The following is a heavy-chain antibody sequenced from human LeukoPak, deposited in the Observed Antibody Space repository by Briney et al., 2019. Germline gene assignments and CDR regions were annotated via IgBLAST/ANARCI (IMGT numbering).Heavy chain of an antibody. CDR2: IYTSVST. D-gene: IGHD3-10*01. CDR1: GGSISSYY. V-gene: IGHV4-4*07. CDR3: ARELLYYGSGGRFDY. J-gene: IGHJ4*02. Sequence: PSETLSLTCTVPGGSISSYYWSWIRQPAGKGLEWIGRIYTSVSTNYNPSLKTRVTMSVDTSKKQFSLKLSSVTAADTAVYYCARELLYYGSGGRFDYWGQGTLVTVSS.